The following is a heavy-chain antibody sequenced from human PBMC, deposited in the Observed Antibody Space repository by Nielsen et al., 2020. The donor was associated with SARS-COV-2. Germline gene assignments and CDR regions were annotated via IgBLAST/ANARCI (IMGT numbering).Heavy chain of an antibody. CDR2: MNPNSGNT. CDR3: ARSRPYGDYVVDY. Sequence: ALVKVSCKASGYTFTSYDINWVRQATGQGLEWMGWMNPNSGNTGYAQKFQGRVTMTRNTSISTAYMELSSLRSEDTAVYYCARSRPYGDYVVDYWGQGTLVTVSS. J-gene: IGHJ4*02. D-gene: IGHD4-17*01. V-gene: IGHV1-8*01. CDR1: GYTFTSYD.